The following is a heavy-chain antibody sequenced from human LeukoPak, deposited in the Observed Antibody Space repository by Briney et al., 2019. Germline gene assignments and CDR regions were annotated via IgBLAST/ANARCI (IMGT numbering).Heavy chain of an antibody. CDR1: GFTFSSYW. D-gene: IGHD1-26*01. V-gene: IGHV3-74*03. CDR3: ARDGFGGSYSF. J-gene: IGHJ4*02. CDR2: INGDGITT. Sequence: GGSLRLSCAASGFTFSSYWMHWVRQAPGKGLVWVSRINGDGITTTYADSVKGRFTISRDNAKNTLYLQMNSLRAEGTAVYYCARDGFGGSYSFWGQGTLVTVSS.